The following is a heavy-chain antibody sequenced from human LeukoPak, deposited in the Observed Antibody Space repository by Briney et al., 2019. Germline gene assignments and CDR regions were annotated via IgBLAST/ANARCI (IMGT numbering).Heavy chain of an antibody. CDR1: GFTFDDYA. CDR2: ISWNSGSI. CDR3: ANADSSGWYPRDY. J-gene: IGHJ4*02. V-gene: IGHV3-9*01. D-gene: IGHD6-19*01. Sequence: PGGSLRLSCAASGFTFDDYAMHWVRQAPGKGLEWVSGISWNSGSIGYADSVKGRFTISRDNSKNTLYLQMNSLRAEDTAVYYCANADSSGWYPRDYWGQGTLVTVSS.